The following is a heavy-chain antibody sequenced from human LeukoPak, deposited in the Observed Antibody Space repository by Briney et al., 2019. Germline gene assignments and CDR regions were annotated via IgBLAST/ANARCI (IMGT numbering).Heavy chain of an antibody. J-gene: IGHJ4*02. D-gene: IGHD2-2*02. V-gene: IGHV4-34*01. Sequence: LETMSLTCAVDGGSFSGYYWSWNRQPPRKGMEWIGEINHSGSTNYNPSLKSRVTISVDTSKNLFSLKLSSETAAHSAVYYCARRISNVDTVGFDYWGQGTLVTVSS. CDR1: GGSFSGYY. CDR2: INHSGST. CDR3: ARRISNVDTVGFDY.